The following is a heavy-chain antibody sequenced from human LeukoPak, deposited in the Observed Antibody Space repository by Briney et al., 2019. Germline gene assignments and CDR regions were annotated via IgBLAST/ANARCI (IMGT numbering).Heavy chain of an antibody. J-gene: IGHJ4*02. CDR2: IKSKTDGGTT. Sequence: PGGSLRLSCAASGFTFSSAWMSWVRQAPGKGLEWVGRIKSKTDGGTTDYAAPMKGRFTISRDDSKNTLYLQMNSLKTEDTAVYYCTTDSWELLFDYWGQGTLVTVSS. CDR1: GFTFSSAW. D-gene: IGHD1-26*01. V-gene: IGHV3-15*01. CDR3: TTDSWELLFDY.